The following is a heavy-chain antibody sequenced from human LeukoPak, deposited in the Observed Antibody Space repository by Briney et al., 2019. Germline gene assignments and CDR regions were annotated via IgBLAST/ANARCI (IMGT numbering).Heavy chain of an antibody. CDR2: ISSSGSTI. D-gene: IGHD2-2*02. CDR1: GFTFSSYE. J-gene: IGHJ4*02. CDR3: ARVGCSSTSCYIDY. V-gene: IGHV3-48*03. Sequence: PGGSLRLSCAASGFTFSSYEMNWVRQAPGKGLEWVSYISSSGSTIYHADSVKGRFTISRDNAKNSLYLQMNSLRAEDTAVYYCARVGCSSTSCYIDYWGQGTLVTVSS.